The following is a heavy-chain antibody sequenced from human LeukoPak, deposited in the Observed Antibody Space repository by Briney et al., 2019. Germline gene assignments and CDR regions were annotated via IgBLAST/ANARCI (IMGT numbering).Heavy chain of an antibody. J-gene: IGHJ4*02. D-gene: IGHD3/OR15-3a*01. CDR2: IIPIFGTA. CDR3: ARTRLLIFDRGYYFDY. CDR1: GGTFSSYT. Sequence: SVKVSCKASGGTFSSYTISWVRQAPGQGLEWMGRIIPIFGTANYAQKFQGRVTITMDESTSTAYMELSSLRSEDTAVYYCARTRLLIFDRGYYFDYWGQGTLVTVSS. V-gene: IGHV1-69*05.